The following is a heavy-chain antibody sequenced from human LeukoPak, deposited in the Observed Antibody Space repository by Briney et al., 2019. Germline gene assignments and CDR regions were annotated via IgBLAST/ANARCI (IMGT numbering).Heavy chain of an antibody. CDR2: VSSSGSAI. CDR1: GFTFSSYE. D-gene: IGHD1-26*01. CDR3: ARDKRVGAINFDY. Sequence: GGSLRLSCAASGFTFSSYEMNWVRQAPGKGLEWVSYVSSSGSAIYYADSVEGRFTISRDNAENSLYLQMNSPRAEDTAVYYCARDKRVGAINFDYWGQGTLVTVSS. J-gene: IGHJ4*02. V-gene: IGHV3-48*03.